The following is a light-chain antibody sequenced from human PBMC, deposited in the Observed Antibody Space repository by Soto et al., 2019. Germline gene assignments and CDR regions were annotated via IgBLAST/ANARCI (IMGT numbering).Light chain of an antibody. CDR2: GAS. Sequence: EIVLTQSPATLSLSPGVRATLSCRDSQSVSSSYLAWYQQQPGQAPRRLIYGASSRATGITDRFSGSGSGTDFTLTICRLEPEDFATYYCQQASSFPPTFSQGTRLEIK. V-gene: IGKV3-20*01. J-gene: IGKJ5*01. CDR3: QQASSFPPT. CDR1: QSVSSSY.